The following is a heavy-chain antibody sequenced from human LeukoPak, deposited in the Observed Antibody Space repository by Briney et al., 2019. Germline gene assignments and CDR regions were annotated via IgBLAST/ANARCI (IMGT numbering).Heavy chain of an antibody. D-gene: IGHD2-8*01. CDR2: IQNDGSNE. CDR1: GFTFSSYT. J-gene: IGHJ6*03. Sequence: GGSLRLSCAASGFTFSSYTMNWVRQAPGKGLEWVAYIQNDGSNEQYADSVKGRFSISRDSSKNILYLQMNSLRAEDTAVYYCAKDRCSNGIGCYYYYMDVWGKGTTVTISS. V-gene: IGHV3-30*02. CDR3: AKDRCSNGIGCYYYYMDV.